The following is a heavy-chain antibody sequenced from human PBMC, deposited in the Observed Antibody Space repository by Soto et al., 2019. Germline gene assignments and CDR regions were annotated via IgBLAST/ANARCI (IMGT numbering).Heavy chain of an antibody. Sequence: SETQSLTCAVSGGSISSSGYSWSWIRQPPGKGLEWIGYIYHSGSTYYNPSLKSRVTISVDRSKNQFSLKLSSVTAADTAVYYCARAMTTVTTIDYWGQGTLVTVSS. J-gene: IGHJ4*02. CDR3: ARAMTTVTTIDY. CDR1: GGSISSSGYS. CDR2: IYHSGST. D-gene: IGHD4-17*01. V-gene: IGHV4-30-2*01.